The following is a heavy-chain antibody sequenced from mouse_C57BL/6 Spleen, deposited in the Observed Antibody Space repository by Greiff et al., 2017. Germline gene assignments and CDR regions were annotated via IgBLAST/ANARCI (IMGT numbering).Heavy chain of an antibody. CDR1: GYTFTDYY. CDR3: ARRGSGYAMDY. D-gene: IGHD3-2*02. CDR2: IYPGSGNT. V-gene: IGHV1-76*01. Sequence: QVQLKESGAELVRPGASVKLSCKASGYTFTDYYINWVKQRPGQGLEWIARIYPGSGNTYYNEKFKGKATLTAEKSSSTAYMQLSSLTSEDSAVYFCARRGSGYAMDYWGQGTSVTVSS. J-gene: IGHJ4*01.